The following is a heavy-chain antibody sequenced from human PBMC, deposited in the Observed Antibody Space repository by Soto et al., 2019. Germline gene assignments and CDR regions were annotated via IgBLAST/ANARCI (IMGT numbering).Heavy chain of an antibody. J-gene: IGHJ4*02. D-gene: IGHD6-19*01. CDR2: IKQDGSEK. CDR1: GFTFSSYW. Sequence: GGSLRLSCAASGFTFSSYWMSWVRQAPGKGLEWVANIKQDGSEKYYVDSVKGRFTISRDNAKNSLYLQMNSLRAEDTAVYYCASLNRYSSGWYFDYWGQGTLVTVSS. V-gene: IGHV3-7*05. CDR3: ASLNRYSSGWYFDY.